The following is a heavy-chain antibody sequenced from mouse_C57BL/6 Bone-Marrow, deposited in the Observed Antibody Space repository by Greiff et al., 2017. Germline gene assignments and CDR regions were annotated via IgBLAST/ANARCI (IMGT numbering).Heavy chain of an antibody. D-gene: IGHD1-1*01. J-gene: IGHJ2*01. CDR2: LHPSDSDT. V-gene: IGHV1-74*01. CDR3: AMQDYYGSSPYYFDY. Sequence: QVQLQQPGAELVKPGASVKVSCKASGYTFTSYWMHWVKQRPGQGLEWIGRLHPSDSDTNYNQKFKGKATLTVDKSSSTAYMQLSSLTSEDSAVYYCAMQDYYGSSPYYFDYWGQGTTLTGSS. CDR1: GYTFTSYW.